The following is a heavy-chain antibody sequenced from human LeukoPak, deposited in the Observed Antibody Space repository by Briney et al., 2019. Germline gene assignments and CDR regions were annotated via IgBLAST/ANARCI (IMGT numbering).Heavy chain of an antibody. CDR3: ARDEISGTYYTEYFHH. D-gene: IGHD1-26*01. Sequence: SETLSLTCIVSGGSIRSYYWSWIRQPPGRGLEWIGYIYYTGSTNYNTSLKSRVTISVDTSKNQFSLKLSSVTAADTAVYYCARDEISGTYYTEYFHHWGQGTLVTVSS. CDR2: IYYTGST. V-gene: IGHV4-59*01. CDR1: GGSIRSYY. J-gene: IGHJ1*01.